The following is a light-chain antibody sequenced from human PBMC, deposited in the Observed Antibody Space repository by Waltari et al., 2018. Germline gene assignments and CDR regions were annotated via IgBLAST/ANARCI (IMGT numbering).Light chain of an antibody. CDR2: YDD. CDR1: SSNIGKNA. V-gene: IGLV1-36*01. J-gene: IGLJ2*01. Sequence: QSVLTQPPSVSEAPRQRVTISCSGSSSNIGKNAVNWYQQLPGKAPKLLIYYDDLLTSGVSDRFSGTKSGTSASLAISGLQSEDEADYCCEAWDDSLNGVVFGGGTKLTVL. CDR3: EAWDDSLNGVV.